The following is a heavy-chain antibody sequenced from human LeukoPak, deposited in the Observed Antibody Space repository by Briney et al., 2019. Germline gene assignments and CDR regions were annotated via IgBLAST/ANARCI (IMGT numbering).Heavy chain of an antibody. CDR2: IFYSGTT. CDR1: GGSMSSYY. Sequence: SETLSLTCTVSGGSMSSYYWRWLRQPPGKDLEWIGHIFYSGTTNYNPSLKSRVTISVDTSKNQFSLKLSSVTAADTAVYYCASGYTAMVTRWYFDLWGRGTLVTVSS. V-gene: IGHV4-59*12. CDR3: ASGYTAMVTRWYFDL. J-gene: IGHJ2*01. D-gene: IGHD5-18*01.